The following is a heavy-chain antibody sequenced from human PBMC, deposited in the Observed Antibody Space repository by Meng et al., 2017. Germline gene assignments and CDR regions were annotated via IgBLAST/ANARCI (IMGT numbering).Heavy chain of an antibody. J-gene: IGHJ6*02. CDR1: GGSFSGYY. D-gene: IGHD6-6*01. CDR2: INHSGST. V-gene: IGHV4-34*01. CDR3: ARAGRAARPIYYYYYGMDV. Sequence: SETLSLTCAVYGGSFSGYYWSWIRQPPGKGLEWIGEINHSGSTNYNPSLKSRVTISVDTSKNQFSLKLSSVTAADTAVYYCARAGRAARPIYYYYYGMDVWGQGTTVTVSS.